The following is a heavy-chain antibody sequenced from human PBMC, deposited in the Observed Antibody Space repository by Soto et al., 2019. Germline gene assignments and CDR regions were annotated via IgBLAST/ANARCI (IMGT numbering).Heavy chain of an antibody. CDR1: GFTFSSYG. V-gene: IGHV3-30*18. CDR3: AKDSLFRKYSSSSELDY. D-gene: IGHD6-6*01. Sequence: GGSLRLSCAASGFTFSSYGMHWVRQAPGKGLEWVAVISYDGSNKYYADSVKGRFTISRDNSKNTLYLQMSSLRAEDTAVYYCAKDSLFRKYSSSSELDYWGQGTLVTVSS. J-gene: IGHJ4*02. CDR2: ISYDGSNK.